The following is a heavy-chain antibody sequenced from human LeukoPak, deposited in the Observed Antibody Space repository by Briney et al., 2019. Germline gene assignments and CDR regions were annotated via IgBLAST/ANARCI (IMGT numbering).Heavy chain of an antibody. CDR1: GFTVSSNY. CDR2: IYSGGGT. Sequence: GGSLRLSCAVSGFTVSSNYMSWVRQAPGKGLEWVSLIYSGGGTYYADPVRGRFTISRDDSKNTLYLQMNSLRAEDTAVYYCARDRPQTKRILGATTNYYYYYYMDVWGKGTTVTVSS. V-gene: IGHV3-53*01. CDR3: ARDRPQTKRILGATTNYYYYYYMDV. J-gene: IGHJ6*03. D-gene: IGHD1-26*01.